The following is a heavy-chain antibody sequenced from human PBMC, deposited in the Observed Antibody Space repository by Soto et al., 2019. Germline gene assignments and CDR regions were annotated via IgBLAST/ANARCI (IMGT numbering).Heavy chain of an antibody. Sequence: SETLSLTCTVSGGSISSYYWSWIRQPPGEGLEWIGYIYYSGSTNYNPSLKSRVTISVDTSKNQFSLKLSSVTAADTAVYYCARVRCSSTSCYGQVWFDPWGPGTLVTVSS. CDR3: ARVRCSSTSCYGQVWFDP. D-gene: IGHD2-2*01. V-gene: IGHV4-59*01. CDR1: GGSISSYY. CDR2: IYYSGST. J-gene: IGHJ5*02.